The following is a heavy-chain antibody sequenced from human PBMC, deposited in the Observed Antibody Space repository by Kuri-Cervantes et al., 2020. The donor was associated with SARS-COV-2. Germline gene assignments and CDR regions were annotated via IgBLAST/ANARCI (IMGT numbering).Heavy chain of an antibody. J-gene: IGHJ4*02. V-gene: IGHV1-18*01. CDR3: AREVPVDIVVVPAAIDYFDY. CDR2: ISAYNGNT. CDR1: GYTFTSYG. D-gene: IGHD2-2*03. Sequence: ASVKVSCKASGYTFTSYGISWVRQAPGQGLEWMGWISAYNGNTNYAQKFQGRVTITADKSTSTAYMELSSLRSEDTAVYYCAREVPVDIVVVPAAIDYFDYWGQGTLVTVSS.